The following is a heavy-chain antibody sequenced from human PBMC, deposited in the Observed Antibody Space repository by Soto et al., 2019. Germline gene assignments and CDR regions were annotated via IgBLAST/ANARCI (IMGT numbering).Heavy chain of an antibody. D-gene: IGHD3-16*02. Sequence: EVQLLESGGGLVQPGGSLRLSCAASGFTFSSYAMSWVRQAPGKGLEWVSAISGSGGSTYYADSVKGRFTISRDNSKNTLYLQMNSLRAEDTAVYYCAKGNGAYDYVWGSYRYIGEFDYWGQGTLVTVSS. CDR2: ISGSGGST. J-gene: IGHJ4*02. CDR1: GFTFSSYA. V-gene: IGHV3-23*01. CDR3: AKGNGAYDYVWGSYRYIGEFDY.